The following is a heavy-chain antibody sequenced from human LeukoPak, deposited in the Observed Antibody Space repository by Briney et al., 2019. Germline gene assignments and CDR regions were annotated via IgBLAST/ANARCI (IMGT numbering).Heavy chain of an antibody. J-gene: IGHJ5*02. CDR3: ARAFIAAAGTGFDP. CDR2: IYTSGST. CDR1: GGSISSSSYY. Sequence: PSETLSLTCTVSGGSISSSSYYWSWIRQPAGKGLEWIGRIYTSGSTNYNPSLKSRVTISVDTSKNQFSLKLSSVTAADTAVYYCARAFIAAAGTGFDPWGQGTLVTVSS. V-gene: IGHV4-61*02. D-gene: IGHD6-13*01.